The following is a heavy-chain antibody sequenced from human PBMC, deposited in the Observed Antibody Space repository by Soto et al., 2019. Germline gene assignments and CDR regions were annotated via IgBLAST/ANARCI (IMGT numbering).Heavy chain of an antibody. J-gene: IGHJ5*01. V-gene: IGHV1-2*02. CDR3: AKDPEASYNWFDS. Sequence: QVQLVQSGTEVKKPGASVKVSCKASGYTFTDYYMHWVRQAPGQGLEWMGWINPKTGGTKYTQNFQGRVTMTRDTSISTAYMELSRLTSDDTAVYYCAKDPEASYNWFDSWGQGTLVTVSS. CDR2: INPKTGGT. CDR1: GYTFTDYY.